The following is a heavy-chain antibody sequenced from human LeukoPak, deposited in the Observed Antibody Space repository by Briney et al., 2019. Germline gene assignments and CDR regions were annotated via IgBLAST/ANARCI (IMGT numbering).Heavy chain of an antibody. CDR3: TTPNTRGYSGYRADY. V-gene: IGHV3-15*01. CDR1: GFTFSNAW. Sequence: KSGGSLRLSCAASGFTFSNAWMSWVRQAPGKGLEWVGRIKSKTDGGTTDYAAPVKGRFTISRDDSKNTLYLQMNSLKTEDTAVYYCTTPNTRGYSGYRADYWGQGTLVTVSS. CDR2: IKSKTDGGTT. J-gene: IGHJ4*02. D-gene: IGHD5-12*01.